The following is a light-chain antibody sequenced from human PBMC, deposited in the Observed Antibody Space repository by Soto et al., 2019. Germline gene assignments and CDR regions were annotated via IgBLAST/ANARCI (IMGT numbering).Light chain of an antibody. CDR1: QSISNN. CDR3: QQGYNSFMYT. CDR2: AAS. V-gene: IGKV1-39*01. Sequence: DIQMTQSPSSLSASLGDRVTISCRASQSISNNLNWYQQKPGKAPTLLIQAASTLQPGIPSRFSGTGSGTDFTLTISGLQPEDLATSFCQQGYNSFMYTCGQGTKLQIK. J-gene: IGKJ2*01.